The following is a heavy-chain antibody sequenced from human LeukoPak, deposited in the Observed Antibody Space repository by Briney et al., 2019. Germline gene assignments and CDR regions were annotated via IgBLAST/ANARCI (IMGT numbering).Heavy chain of an antibody. J-gene: IGHJ4*02. CDR3: ATGSSGWYYFDY. D-gene: IGHD6-19*01. CDR1: GGSISSYY. CDR2: IYTSGST. Sequence: KSSETLSLTCTVSGGSISSYYWSWIRQPAGKGLEWIGRIYTSGSTSYNPSLQSRVTISVDTSKNQFSLKLSSVTAADTAVYYCATGSSGWYYFDYWGQGTLVTVSS. V-gene: IGHV4-4*07.